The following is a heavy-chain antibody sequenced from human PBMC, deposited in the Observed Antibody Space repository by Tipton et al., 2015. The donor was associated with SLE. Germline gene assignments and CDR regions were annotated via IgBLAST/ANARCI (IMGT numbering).Heavy chain of an antibody. CDR3: ATEAGATGLLDY. V-gene: IGHV1-69*09. Sequence: QLVQSGPEVKKPGASVKVSCKTSGYTFSNYQITWVRQAPGQGLEWVGRIIPFLGLTTYAQKFQGRVTISADKSTTTIYMGLSSLTSDDTAIYYCATEAGATGLLDYWGQGTLVTVSS. D-gene: IGHD6-13*01. CDR2: IIPFLGLT. CDR1: GYTFSNYQ. J-gene: IGHJ4*02.